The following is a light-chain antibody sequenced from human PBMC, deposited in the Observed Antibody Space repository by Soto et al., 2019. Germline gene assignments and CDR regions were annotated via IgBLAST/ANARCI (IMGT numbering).Light chain of an antibody. J-gene: IGKJ5*01. V-gene: IGKV3-15*01. Sequence: ELVVTQSPATLSVSPGERATLSCRASQSVSSKLAWYQKKPGRAPRLLIFGASTRATGIPARFSGSVSGTEFTLTISSLQSEDFAVYYCQQYKNWPRITFGQGTRLEI. CDR1: QSVSSK. CDR3: QQYKNWPRIT. CDR2: GAS.